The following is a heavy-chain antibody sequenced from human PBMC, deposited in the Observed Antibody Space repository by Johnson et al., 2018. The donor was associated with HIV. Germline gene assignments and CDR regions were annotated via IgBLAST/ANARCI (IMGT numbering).Heavy chain of an antibody. CDR1: GFTFSSYA. J-gene: IGHJ3*02. D-gene: IGHD6-6*01. Sequence: QMQLVESGGGVVQPGRSLRLSCAASGFTFSSYAMHWVRQAPGKGLEWVAVISYDGSTKSYADSVKCRFTISRDNSKNTLYLQMNSLRAEDTAVYYCARAGSSSSGPRAFDIWGQGTMVTVSS. CDR2: ISYDGSTK. V-gene: IGHV3-30*04. CDR3: ARAGSSSSGPRAFDI.